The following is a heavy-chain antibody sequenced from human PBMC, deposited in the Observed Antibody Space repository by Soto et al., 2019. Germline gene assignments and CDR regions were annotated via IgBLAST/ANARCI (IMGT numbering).Heavy chain of an antibody. CDR2: IKQDGSEK. J-gene: IGHJ6*02. Sequence: GGSLRLSCAASGFTFSSYWMSWVRQAPGKGLEWVANIKQDGSEKYYVDSVKGRFTISRDNAKNSLYLQMNSLRAEDTAVYYCARYCSSTSCYGEDYYGMDVWGQGTTVTVSS. CDR1: GFTFSSYW. D-gene: IGHD2-2*01. CDR3: ARYCSSTSCYGEDYYGMDV. V-gene: IGHV3-7*04.